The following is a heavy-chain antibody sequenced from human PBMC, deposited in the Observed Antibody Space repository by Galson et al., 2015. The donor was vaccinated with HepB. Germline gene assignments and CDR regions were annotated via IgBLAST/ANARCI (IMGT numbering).Heavy chain of an antibody. CDR1: GFTFSNYG. CDR3: AKNAGITGTTRLGRALDY. Sequence: SLRLSCAASGFTFSNYGMHWVRQAPGRGLEWVALISYDGSYKYYADSVKGRFTISRDNSKNTLYLQMNSLRTEDTAVYYCAKNAGITGTTRLGRALDYWGQGTLVTVSS. CDR2: ISYDGSYK. J-gene: IGHJ4*02. D-gene: IGHD1-7*01. V-gene: IGHV3-30*18.